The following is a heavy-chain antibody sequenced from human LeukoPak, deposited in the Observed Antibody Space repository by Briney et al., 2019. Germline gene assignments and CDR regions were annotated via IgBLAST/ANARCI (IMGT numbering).Heavy chain of an antibody. CDR3: ATGITMVRGDAFDI. Sequence: SETLSLTCAVSGYSISSGYRWGWIRQPPGKGLEWIGEINHSGSTNYNPSLKSRVTISVDTSKNQFSLKLSSVTAADTAVYYCATGITMVRGDAFDIWGQGTMVTVSS. D-gene: IGHD3-10*01. V-gene: IGHV4-38-2*01. CDR2: INHSGST. J-gene: IGHJ3*02. CDR1: GYSISSGYR.